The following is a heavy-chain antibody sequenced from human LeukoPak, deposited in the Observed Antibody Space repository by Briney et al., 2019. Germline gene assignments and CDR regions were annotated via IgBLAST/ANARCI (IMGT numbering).Heavy chain of an antibody. D-gene: IGHD2-2*01. J-gene: IGHJ5*02. CDR2: IYHSGST. V-gene: IGHV4-4*02. CDR1: GGSISSSNW. Sequence: SETLSLTCAVSGGSISSSNWWSWVRQPPGKGLEWIGEIYHSGSTNYNPSLKSRVTISVDKSKNQFSLKLSSVTAADTAVYYCARVAVQYQLLKYNWFDPWGQGTLVTVSA. CDR3: ARVAVQYQLLKYNWFDP.